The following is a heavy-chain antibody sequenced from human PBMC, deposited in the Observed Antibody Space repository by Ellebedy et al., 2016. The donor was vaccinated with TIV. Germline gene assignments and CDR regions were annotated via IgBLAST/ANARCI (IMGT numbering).Heavy chain of an antibody. V-gene: IGHV3-23*01. Sequence: GESLKISCAASGLTFSSHAMSWVRQAPGQGLEWVSSISGSGGNTDYADSVKGRFTISRDNSKDTLYLQVNSLRAEDTAVYYCARDPVGVGPAFDVWGQGTVVTVSS. J-gene: IGHJ3*01. CDR3: ARDPVGVGPAFDV. CDR1: GLTFSSHA. CDR2: ISGSGGNT. D-gene: IGHD4-23*01.